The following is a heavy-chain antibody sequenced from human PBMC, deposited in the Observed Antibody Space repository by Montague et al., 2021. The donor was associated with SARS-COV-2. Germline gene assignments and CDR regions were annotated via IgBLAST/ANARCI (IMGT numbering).Heavy chain of an antibody. CDR3: ARGTKRVFTYGYDSSGYASDY. CDR2: INHSGST. J-gene: IGHJ4*02. CDR1: GGSFSGYY. D-gene: IGHD3-22*01. V-gene: IGHV4-34*01. Sequence: SETLSLTCAVYGGSFSGYYWSWIRQPPGKGLEWIGEINHSGSTKYNPSRKSRVTISVDTSKNQFSLKLSSVTAADTAVYYCARGTKRVFTYGYDSSGYASDYWGQGTLVTVSS.